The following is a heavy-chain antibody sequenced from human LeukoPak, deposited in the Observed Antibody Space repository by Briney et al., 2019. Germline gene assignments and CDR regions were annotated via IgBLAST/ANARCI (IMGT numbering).Heavy chain of an antibody. Sequence: GGSLRLFCAASGFTVSSNYMVWVRQAPGKGREWVSVIYCGGSTYYADSVKGRFTISRDNSKNTLYLQMNSLRAADTAVYYCARVNRYYYYYYMDVWGKGTTVTVSS. CDR1: GFTVSSNY. V-gene: IGHV3-53*01. CDR3: ARVNRYYYYYYMDV. CDR2: IYCGGST. J-gene: IGHJ6*03. D-gene: IGHD1-14*01.